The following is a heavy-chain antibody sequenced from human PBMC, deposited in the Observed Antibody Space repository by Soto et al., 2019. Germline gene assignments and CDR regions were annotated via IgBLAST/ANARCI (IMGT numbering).Heavy chain of an antibody. CDR1: GGSFSGYY. V-gene: IGHV4-34*01. D-gene: IGHD6-13*01. CDR3: ARERGIAAARNNKGPRYWFDP. CDR2: INHSGST. Sequence: QVQLQQWGAGLLKPSETLSLTCAVYGGSFSGYYWSWIRQLPGKGLERIGEINHSGSTHYNPSLTRRVTIAVDTAKTEFSLKLSCVTAADTAVYYCARERGIAAARNNKGPRYWFDPWGQGTLVTVSS. J-gene: IGHJ5*02.